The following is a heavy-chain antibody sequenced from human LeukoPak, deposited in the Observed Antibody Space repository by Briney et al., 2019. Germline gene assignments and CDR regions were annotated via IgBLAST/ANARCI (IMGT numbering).Heavy chain of an antibody. V-gene: IGHV3-23*01. D-gene: IGHD6-6*01. CDR2: ISGSGSST. CDR1: GFTFSSYA. J-gene: IGHJ4*02. Sequence: PGGSLRLSCAASGFTFSSYAMSWVRQAPGKGLEWVSGISGSGSSTYYADSVKGRFTISRDNSENTLYLQMNSLRAEDTAVYYCARVRGIAARPGYFDYWGQGTLVTVSS. CDR3: ARVRGIAARPGYFDY.